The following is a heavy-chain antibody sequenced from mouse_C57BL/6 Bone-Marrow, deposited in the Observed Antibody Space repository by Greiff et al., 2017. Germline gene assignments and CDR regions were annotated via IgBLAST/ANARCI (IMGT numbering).Heavy chain of an antibody. J-gene: IGHJ2*01. CDR3: ARHEGKGITTVVATFFDY. CDR2: FYPGSGSI. CDR1: GYTFTEYT. Sequence: VQLQQSGAELVKPGASVKLSCKASGYTFTEYTIHWVKQRSGQGLEWIGWFYPGSGSIKYNEKFKDKATLTADKSSSTVYMELSRLTSEDSAVYFCARHEGKGITTVVATFFDYWGQGTTLTVSS. D-gene: IGHD1-1*01. V-gene: IGHV1-62-2*01.